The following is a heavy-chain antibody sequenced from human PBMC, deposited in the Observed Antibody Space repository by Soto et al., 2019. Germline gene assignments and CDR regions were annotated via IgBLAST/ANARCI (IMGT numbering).Heavy chain of an antibody. D-gene: IGHD2-2*01. CDR1: GFTFSNTW. CDR3: ATDGSYAQHA. CDR2: INSDGTTT. V-gene: IGHV3-74*01. J-gene: IGHJ6*02. Sequence: GRSLRLSCAASGFTFSNTWMHWVRQAPGKGLVWVSHINSDGTTTTYADSVKGRFTISRDNAKNTVHLQMNSLRAEDTAVYYCATDGSYAQHAWGQGTTVTVSS.